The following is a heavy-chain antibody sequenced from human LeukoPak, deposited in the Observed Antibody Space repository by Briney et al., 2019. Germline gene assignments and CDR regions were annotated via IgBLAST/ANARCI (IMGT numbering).Heavy chain of an antibody. CDR1: GDSVSRSDSY. J-gene: IGHJ1*01. D-gene: IGHD3-22*01. CDR3: ARRRYYDDSGYLE. CDR2: IYYSGRT. Sequence: SETLSLTCSVSGDSVSRSDSYWDWLRQPPGKGLEWIGTIYYSGRTYYSPSLKSRVTMSVDPSNNQFSLNLRSVTAADTAVYYCARRRYYDDSGYLEWGQGTLLSVSS. V-gene: IGHV4-39*01.